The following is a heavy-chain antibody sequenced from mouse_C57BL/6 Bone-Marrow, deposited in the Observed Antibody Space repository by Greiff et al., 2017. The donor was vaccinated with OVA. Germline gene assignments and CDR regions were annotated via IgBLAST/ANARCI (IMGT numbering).Heavy chain of an antibody. CDR1: GFTFSDDW. V-gene: IGHV6-6*01. CDR3: TNDYSNYELAY. CDR2: IRNKANNHAT. J-gene: IGHJ3*01. Sequence: EVKLEESGGGLVQPGGSMKLSCAASGFTFSDDWMDWVRQSPEKGLEWVAEIRNKANNHATYYAESVKGRFTISRDDTKSSVYLKMNSLRTEVTCIYYVTNDYSNYELAYWGQGTLVTVSA. D-gene: IGHD2-5*01.